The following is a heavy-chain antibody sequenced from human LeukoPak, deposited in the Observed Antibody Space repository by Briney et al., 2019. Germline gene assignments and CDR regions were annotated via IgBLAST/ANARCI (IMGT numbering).Heavy chain of an antibody. V-gene: IGHV4-31*03. J-gene: IGHJ5*02. D-gene: IGHD4-17*01. Sequence: SQTLSLTCTVSGGSISSGGYYWSWIRQHPGKGLEWIGYIYYSGSTYYNPSLKSRVTISVDTSKNQFSLKLSSVTAAGTAVYYCARYYGDYQNWFDPWGQGTLVTVS. CDR3: ARYYGDYQNWFDP. CDR2: IYYSGST. CDR1: GGSISSGGYY.